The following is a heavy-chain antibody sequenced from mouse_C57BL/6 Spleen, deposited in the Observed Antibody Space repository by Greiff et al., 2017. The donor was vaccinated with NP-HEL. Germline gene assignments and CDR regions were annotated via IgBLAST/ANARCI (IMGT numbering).Heavy chain of an antibody. D-gene: IGHD4-1*01. Sequence: QVQLQQSGAELARPGASVKMSCKASGYTFTSYTMHWVKQRPGQGLEWIGYINPSSGYTKYNQKFKDKATLTADKSSSKAYMQLSSLTSEDSAVYSCASYWAHFDYWGQGTTLTVSS. CDR2: INPSSGYT. CDR1: GYTFTSYT. V-gene: IGHV1-4*01. CDR3: ASYWAHFDY. J-gene: IGHJ2*01.